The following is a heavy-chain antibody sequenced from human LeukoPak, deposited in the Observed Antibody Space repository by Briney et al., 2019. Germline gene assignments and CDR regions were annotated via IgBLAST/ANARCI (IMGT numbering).Heavy chain of an antibody. J-gene: IGHJ2*01. V-gene: IGHV4-30-2*01. D-gene: IGHD3-16*01. Sequence: SETLSLTCTVSGGSISSGGYYWSWIRQPPGKGLEWIGYIYHSGSTYYNPSLKSRVTISVDRSKNQFSLKLSSVTAADTAVYYCARGGQSGYFDLWGRGTLVTVSS. CDR1: GGSISSGGYY. CDR2: IYHSGST. CDR3: ARGGQSGYFDL.